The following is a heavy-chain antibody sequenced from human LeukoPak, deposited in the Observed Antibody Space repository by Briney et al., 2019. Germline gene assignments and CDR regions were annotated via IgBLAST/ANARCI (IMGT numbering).Heavy chain of an antibody. CDR3: AREDPRTGYWFFDF. V-gene: IGHV3-74*01. CDR1: GFTLSSYW. CDR2: INSDGSST. Sequence: PGGSLRLSCAASGFTLSSYWMHWVRQAPGKGLVWVSRINSDGSSTSYADSVKGRFTISRDNAKNTLYLQMNSLRAEDTAVYYCAREDPRTGYWFFDFWGRGTLVTVSS. J-gene: IGHJ2*01.